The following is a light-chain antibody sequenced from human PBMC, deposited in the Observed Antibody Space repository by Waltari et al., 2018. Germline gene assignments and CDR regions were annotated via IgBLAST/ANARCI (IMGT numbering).Light chain of an antibody. Sequence: EIVLTQSPGTLSLPPGQRATLSCRASQTVRTTYLAWYQQKPGQAPTLVIYGASSRAAGIPDRFSGSWSGTDFSLTISSLEPEDCAVYYCQQYDISPLTFGGGTEVESK. CDR3: QQYDISPLT. CDR2: GAS. V-gene: IGKV3-20*01. CDR1: QTVRTTY. J-gene: IGKJ4*01.